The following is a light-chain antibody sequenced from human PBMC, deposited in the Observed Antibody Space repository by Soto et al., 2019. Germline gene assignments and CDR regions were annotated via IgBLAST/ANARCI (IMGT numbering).Light chain of an antibody. Sequence: EVIFTHSPATLSLSPGERATLSCRASQSVSSYLAWYQQKPGQAPRLLIYDASNRATGIPARFSGSGSGTDFTLTISSLEPEDFAVYYCQQRSNWPPLTFGGGTKVDI. CDR2: DAS. J-gene: IGKJ4*01. CDR1: QSVSSY. CDR3: QQRSNWPPLT. V-gene: IGKV3-11*01.